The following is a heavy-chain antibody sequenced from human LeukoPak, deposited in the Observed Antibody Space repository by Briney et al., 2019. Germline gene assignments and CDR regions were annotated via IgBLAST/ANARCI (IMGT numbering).Heavy chain of an antibody. V-gene: IGHV3-23*01. CDR1: GFTFYNYG. CDR3: AKGRGQGFDY. CDR2: INGSGGRT. J-gene: IGHJ4*02. Sequence: GGSLRLSCAASGFTFYNYGISWVRQAPGKGLEWLTGINGSGGRTYYADSVKGRFTISRDNSKNTLYLQMNSLRVEDTAVYYCAKGRGQGFDYWGQGTLVTVSS. D-gene: IGHD3-10*01.